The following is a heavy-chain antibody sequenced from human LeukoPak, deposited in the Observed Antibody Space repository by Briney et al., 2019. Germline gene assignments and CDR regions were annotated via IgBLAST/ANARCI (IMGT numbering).Heavy chain of an antibody. CDR1: GYAFTGYY. J-gene: IGHJ4*02. V-gene: IGHV1-2*02. CDR3: ARANPLYCSSTTCLFDY. CDR2: INPNSGDT. Sequence: ASVKVSYKASGYAFTGYYMHWARQAPGQGFEWMGWINPNSGDTNYAQKFQGRVTMTRDTSISTAHMELSRLRSDDTAVYYCARANPLYCSSTTCLFDYWGQGTLVTVSS. D-gene: IGHD2-2*01.